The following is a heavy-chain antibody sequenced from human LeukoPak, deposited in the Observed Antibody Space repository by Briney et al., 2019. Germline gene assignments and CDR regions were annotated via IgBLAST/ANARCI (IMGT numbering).Heavy chain of an antibody. Sequence: GGSLRLSCAASGFTFSNYAMNWVRQAPGKGLEWVSVILGSGDAKDYADSVKGRFTISRDKSRNTLYLQMNSLTAEDTAVYYCVKGAYDYLEIAYFDYWGQGTLVTVSS. J-gene: IGHJ4*02. CDR2: ILGSGDAK. CDR1: GFTFSNYA. D-gene: IGHD5-12*01. CDR3: VKGAYDYLEIAYFDY. V-gene: IGHV3-23*01.